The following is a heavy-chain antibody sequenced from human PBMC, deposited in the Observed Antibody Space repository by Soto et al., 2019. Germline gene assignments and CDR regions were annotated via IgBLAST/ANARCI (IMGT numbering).Heavy chain of an antibody. D-gene: IGHD1-26*01. CDR3: ARWSAIVGGAEALDV. CDR1: GYTFINYG. J-gene: IGHJ3*01. CDR2: LSAYNGDT. Sequence: QVQLVQSGAEVKKPGASVRVSCKTSGYTFINYGITWVRQAPGQGVEWMGWLSAYNGDTSSSEKLQDRFTMTTDTSTITVYMDLRSLTSDDTAVYYCARWSAIVGGAEALDVWGQGTMVIVSS. V-gene: IGHV1-18*01.